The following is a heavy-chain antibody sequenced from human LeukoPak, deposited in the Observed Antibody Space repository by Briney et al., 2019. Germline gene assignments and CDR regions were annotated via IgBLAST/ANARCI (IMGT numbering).Heavy chain of an antibody. CDR3: ARGIGIGTVLMVHGNMDV. D-gene: IGHD2-8*01. J-gene: IGHJ6*03. CDR2: INTDTGNP. V-gene: IGHV7-4-1*02. CDR1: GYTFTKYG. Sequence: PGASVKVSCKASGYTFTKYGVYWVRQAPGQGLEWMGWINTDTGNPTYAQGFTGRFVFSLDTSVSTTYLQISSLKPEDTAVYYCARGIGIGTVLMVHGNMDVWGKGTTVTVSS.